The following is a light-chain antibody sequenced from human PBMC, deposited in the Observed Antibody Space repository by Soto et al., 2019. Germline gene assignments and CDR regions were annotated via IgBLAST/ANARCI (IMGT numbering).Light chain of an antibody. CDR3: MQAVQTPIT. J-gene: IGKJ5*01. CDR1: QALLRSNGYNY. Sequence: DIVMTQSPLSLTVTPGEPASISCRSSQALLRSNGYNYFNWYLQRPGQSPHLLIYGGSNVAPGVPDRFSGSGSGTDFTLKISRVEADDVEVYYCMQAVQTPITFGQGTRLEIK. V-gene: IGKV2-28*01. CDR2: GGS.